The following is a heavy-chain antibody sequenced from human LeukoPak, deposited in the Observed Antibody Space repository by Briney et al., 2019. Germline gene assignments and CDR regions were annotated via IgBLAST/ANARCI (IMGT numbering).Heavy chain of an antibody. CDR3: ARAVSSGYDFAYYYYYGMDV. Sequence: GGSLRLSCEASGFTFSSYSMNWVRQAPGKGLEWVSSISSSSSYIYYADSVKGRFTISRDNAKNSLYLQMNSLRAEDTAVYYCARAVSSGYDFAYYYYYGMDVWGKGTTVTVSS. V-gene: IGHV3-21*01. J-gene: IGHJ6*04. CDR2: ISSSSSYI. D-gene: IGHD5-12*01. CDR1: GFTFSSYS.